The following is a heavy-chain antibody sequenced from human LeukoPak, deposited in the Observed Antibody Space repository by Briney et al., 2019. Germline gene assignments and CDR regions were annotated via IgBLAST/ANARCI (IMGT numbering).Heavy chain of an antibody. V-gene: IGHV4-59*01. CDR1: GGSISSYH. CDR3: ARGDRGHNWFDP. J-gene: IGHJ5*02. CDR2: IYYSGST. Sequence: SETLSLTCTVSGGSISSYHWSWIRQPPGKGLEWIGYIYYSGSTNYNPSLKSRVTISVDTSKNQFSLKLSSVTAADTAVYYCARGDRGHNWFDPWGQGTLVTVSS. D-gene: IGHD2-15*01.